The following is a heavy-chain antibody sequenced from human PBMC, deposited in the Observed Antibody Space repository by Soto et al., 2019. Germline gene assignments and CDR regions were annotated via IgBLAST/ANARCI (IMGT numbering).Heavy chain of an antibody. V-gene: IGHV1-3*01. CDR3: AKVQYSGNDLKLAFDI. CDR2: IHAGNGYT. D-gene: IGHD5-12*01. Sequence: QVQLVQSGAQVKKPGASVKVSCKASGYTFTLYTIHWVRQAPGQRLEWMGWIHAGNGYTKYSQNFQGRVTITRDTSASTVYMEMSSLTSEDTGVFYCAKVQYSGNDLKLAFDICGQGTKVTVSS. J-gene: IGHJ3*02. CDR1: GYTFTLYT.